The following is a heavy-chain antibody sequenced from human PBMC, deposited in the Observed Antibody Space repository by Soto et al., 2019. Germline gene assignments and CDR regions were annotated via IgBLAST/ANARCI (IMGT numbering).Heavy chain of an antibody. CDR1: GGSISSYY. CDR2: IYYSGST. CDR3: ARAPPRPVSYGLHFDY. V-gene: IGHV4-59*01. D-gene: IGHD5-18*01. J-gene: IGHJ4*02. Sequence: SETLSLTCTVSGGSISSYYWSWIRQPPGKGLEWIGYIYYSGSTNYNPSLKSRVTISVDTSKNQFSLKLSSVTAADTAVYYCARAPPRPVSYGLHFDYWGQGTLVTVSS.